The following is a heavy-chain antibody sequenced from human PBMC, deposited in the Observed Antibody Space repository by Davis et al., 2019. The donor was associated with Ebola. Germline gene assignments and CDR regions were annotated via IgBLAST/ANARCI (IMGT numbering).Heavy chain of an antibody. CDR1: GYPFTAYY. Sequence: ASVKVSCKASGYPFTAYYLHWVRQAPGQGLEWMGWIDPNSGGTNYAQQFQGRVTMTRDTSINTAYMELSGLRSDDTAVYYCARGKIATTGTPWFDPWGQGTLVTVSS. CDR3: ARGKIATTGTPWFDP. D-gene: IGHD6-13*01. CDR2: IDPNSGGT. J-gene: IGHJ5*02. V-gene: IGHV1-2*02.